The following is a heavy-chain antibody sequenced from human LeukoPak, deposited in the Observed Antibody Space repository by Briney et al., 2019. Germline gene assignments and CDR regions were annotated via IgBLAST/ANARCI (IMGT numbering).Heavy chain of an antibody. J-gene: IGHJ3*02. D-gene: IGHD2-15*01. CDR3: ARSFDLGYCSGGSCPRYAFDI. CDR1: GYTFTSYD. V-gene: IGHV1-8*01. Sequence: ASVKLSCKAPGYTFTSYDINWVRQATGQGLEWMGWMNPNSGNTGYAQKFQGRVTMTRKTSISTAYMELSSLRSEDTAVYYCARSFDLGYCSGGSCPRYAFDIWGQGTMVTVSS. CDR2: MNPNSGNT.